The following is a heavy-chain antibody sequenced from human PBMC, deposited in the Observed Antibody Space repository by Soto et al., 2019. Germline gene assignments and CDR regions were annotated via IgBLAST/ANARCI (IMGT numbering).Heavy chain of an antibody. CDR3: ARDGYSGYDVLYY. J-gene: IGHJ4*02. V-gene: IGHV3-21*01. Sequence: GGSLRLSCAASGFTFSSYSMNWVRQAPGKGLEWVSSISSSSSYIYYADSVKGRFTISRDNAKNSLYLQMNSLRAEDTAVYYCARDGYSGYDVLYYWGQGTLVTV. CDR1: GFTFSSYS. CDR2: ISSSSSYI. D-gene: IGHD5-12*01.